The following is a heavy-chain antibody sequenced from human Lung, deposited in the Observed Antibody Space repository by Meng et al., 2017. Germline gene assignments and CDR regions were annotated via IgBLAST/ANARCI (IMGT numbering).Heavy chain of an antibody. V-gene: IGHV4-4*02. CDR1: GGSISSSNW. Sequence: EWGPGRVRPSGTLPPPCVVSGGSISSSNWWSWVRQPPGKGLEWIGEIYHSGSTNYNPSLKSRVTISVDKSKNQFSLKLSSVTAADTAVYYCARGSITMVRGVSVFDPWGQGTLVTVSS. D-gene: IGHD3-10*01. J-gene: IGHJ5*02. CDR2: IYHSGST. CDR3: ARGSITMVRGVSVFDP.